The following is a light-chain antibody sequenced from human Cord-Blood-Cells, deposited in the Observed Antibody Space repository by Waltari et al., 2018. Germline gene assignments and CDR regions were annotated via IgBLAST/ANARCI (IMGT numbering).Light chain of an antibody. CDR1: SSDVGSYNL. CDR3: CSYAGSSTWV. Sequence: QSALTQPASVSGSPGQSITISCTGTSSDVGSYNLVSCYQQHPGKAPKLRIYEGSKRASGVSNRFAGSKSGNAASLTSSGLQAGDEADYSCCSYAGSSTWVFGGGTKLTVL. CDR2: EGS. V-gene: IGLV2-23*01. J-gene: IGLJ3*02.